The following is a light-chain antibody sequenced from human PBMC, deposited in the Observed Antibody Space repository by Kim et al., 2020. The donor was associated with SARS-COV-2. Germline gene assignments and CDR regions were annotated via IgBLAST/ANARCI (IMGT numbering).Light chain of an antibody. Sequence: VYPRQAANISCSGDKLGDKNACRYQQKPGQAPVVVSYQDTKRSSGSPERFSGSNSGNTATLTIRGTQALDEADYYCQAWDSSTVVFGGGTQLTVL. J-gene: IGLJ2*01. CDR1: KLGDKN. V-gene: IGLV3-1*01. CDR3: QAWDSSTVV. CDR2: QDT.